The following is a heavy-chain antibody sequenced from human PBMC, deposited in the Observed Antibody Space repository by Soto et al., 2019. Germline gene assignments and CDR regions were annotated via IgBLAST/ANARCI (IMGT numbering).Heavy chain of an antibody. D-gene: IGHD3-3*01. CDR3: SPYDFWSGNYYYYGMDV. CDR2: IGGSGAVS. V-gene: IGHV3-23*01. CDR1: GFNFGRYA. Sequence: EVQLSESGGGLVQPGGSVRLSCAASGFNFGRYAMSWVRQAPGKGLEWVSAIGGSGAVSYYADFAKGRFTISRDNSKNTMYLQMSSLRVEDTAVYWCSPYDFWSGNYYYYGMDVWGQGTPVIVSS. J-gene: IGHJ6*02.